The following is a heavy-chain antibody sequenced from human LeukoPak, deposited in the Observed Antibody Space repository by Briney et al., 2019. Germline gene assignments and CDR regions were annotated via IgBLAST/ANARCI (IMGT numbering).Heavy chain of an antibody. CDR3: ARDRPMGGY. J-gene: IGHJ4*02. Sequence: ASVKVSCKASGYTFTGYYMHWVRQAPGQGLEWMGWINPNSGGTNYAQKFQGWVTMTRDTSTSTVYMELSSLRSEDTAVYYCARDRPMGGYWGQGTLVTVSS. D-gene: IGHD3-10*01. CDR1: GYTFTGYY. V-gene: IGHV1-2*04. CDR2: INPNSGGT.